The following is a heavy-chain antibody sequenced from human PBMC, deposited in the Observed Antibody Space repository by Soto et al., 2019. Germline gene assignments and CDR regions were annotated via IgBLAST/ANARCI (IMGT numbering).Heavy chain of an antibody. Sequence: SETLSLTCAVSGGSISSGGYSWGWIRQPPGKGLEWIGYIYHSVSTYYNPSLKSRLTTSLDTSKNQFSLKLTSVTAADTAVYYCARHGYTSGRTYFDYWGQGTLVTVSS. V-gene: IGHV4-30-2*03. J-gene: IGHJ4*02. CDR1: GGSISSGGYS. CDR2: IYHSVST. CDR3: ARHGYTSGRTYFDY. D-gene: IGHD6-19*01.